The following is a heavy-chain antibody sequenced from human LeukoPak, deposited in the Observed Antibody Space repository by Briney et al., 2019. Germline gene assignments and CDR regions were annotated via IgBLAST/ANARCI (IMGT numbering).Heavy chain of an antibody. CDR2: IDAGGGDT. CDR3: GKPSKYWLVRGNGVDV. D-gene: IGHD6-19*01. CDR1: GFSFSTYA. V-gene: IGHV3-23*01. J-gene: IGHJ6*02. Sequence: PGGSLRLSCEASGFSFSTYAMTWVRQAPGKGLEWVASIDAGGGDTYHSDSVKGRFTISRDNSMNTLYLQMNSLRADDTAVYYCGKPSKYWLVRGNGVDVWGQGTTVTVSS.